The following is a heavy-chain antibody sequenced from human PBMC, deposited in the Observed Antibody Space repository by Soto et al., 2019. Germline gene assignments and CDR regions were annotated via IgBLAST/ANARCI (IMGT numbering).Heavy chain of an antibody. J-gene: IGHJ3*02. CDR2: ISSSSSTI. CDR1: GFTFSSYS. V-gene: IGHV3-48*01. D-gene: IGHD4-17*01. CDR3: ARDNYRMTTVTTDAFDI. Sequence: HPGGSLRLSCAASGFTFSSYSMNWVRQAPGKGLEWVSYISSSSSTIYYADSVKGRFTISRDNAKNSLYLQMNSLRAEDTAVYYCARDNYRMTTVTTDAFDIWGQGTMVTVS.